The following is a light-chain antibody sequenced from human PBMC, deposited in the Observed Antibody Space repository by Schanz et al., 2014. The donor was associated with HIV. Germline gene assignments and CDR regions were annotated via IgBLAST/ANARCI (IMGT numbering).Light chain of an antibody. CDR2: DVS. CDR1: SGYVIANDY. CDR3: ATWDDSLNVWL. J-gene: IGLJ3*02. V-gene: IGLV2-14*03. Sequence: QSVLTQPASVSGSPGQSITISCTGTSGYVIANDYVSWFQQHPGKAPKLIMYDVSRRPSGVPDRFSGSKSGTSASLAITGLQSEDEADYYCATWDDSLNVWLFGGGTKVTVL.